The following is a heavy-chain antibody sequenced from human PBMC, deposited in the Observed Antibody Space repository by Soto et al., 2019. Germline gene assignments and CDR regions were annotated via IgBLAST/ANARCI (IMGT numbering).Heavy chain of an antibody. CDR2: ISGSGGST. Sequence: EVQLLESGGGLVQPGGSLRLSCAASGFTFSSYAMNWVRQAPGTGLEWVSVISGSGGSTYYAYAVKGRFTISRDNSKNTLYLQMNSLRAEDAAVYYCAKRTVGWYFDLWGRGTLVTVSS. CDR3: AKRTVGWYFDL. CDR1: GFTFSSYA. J-gene: IGHJ2*01. D-gene: IGHD4-17*01. V-gene: IGHV3-23*01.